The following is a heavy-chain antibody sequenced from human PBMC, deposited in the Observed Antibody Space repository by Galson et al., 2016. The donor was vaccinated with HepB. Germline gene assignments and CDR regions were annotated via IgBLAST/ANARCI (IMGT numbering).Heavy chain of an antibody. V-gene: IGHV1-2*02. CDR3: ARDESSSWYFED. CDR1: GYTFTDYY. CDR2: INPNSGTT. Sequence: SVKVSCKASGYTFTDYYVHWVRQAPGQGLEWMAWINPNSGTTNYEQKFLGRVTMTRDTSITTVYMELSRLRFDDTAVYYCARDESSSWYFEDWGQGTLITVTS. D-gene: IGHD6-13*01. J-gene: IGHJ4*02.